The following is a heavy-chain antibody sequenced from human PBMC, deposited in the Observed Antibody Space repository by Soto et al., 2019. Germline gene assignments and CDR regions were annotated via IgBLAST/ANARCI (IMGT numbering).Heavy chain of an antibody. V-gene: IGHV4-59*01. CDR3: ARLISSRLLLDI. J-gene: IGHJ3*02. Sequence: SETLSLTCTVSGGSIRSYYWSLIRQPPGKGLEWIGYIYYSGSTNYNPSLKSRVTISVDTSKNQFSLKLSSVTAADTAVYYCARLISSRLLLDIWGQGTMVTVSS. D-gene: IGHD6-13*01. CDR1: GGSIRSYY. CDR2: IYYSGST.